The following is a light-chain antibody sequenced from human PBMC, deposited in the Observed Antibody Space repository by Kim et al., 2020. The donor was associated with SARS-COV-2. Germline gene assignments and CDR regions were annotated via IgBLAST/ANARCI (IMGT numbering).Light chain of an antibody. J-gene: IGKJ1*01. CDR2: AAS. V-gene: IGKV1-27*01. Sequence: DIQMTQSPSSLSASVGDRVTITCRASQGITNYLAWYQQKPGKVPKLLIYAASTLQSGVPSRFSGSGSGADFSLTISSLQPEDVATYYCQQYNGALRTFGQGTKVDIK. CDR1: QGITNY. CDR3: QQYNGALRT.